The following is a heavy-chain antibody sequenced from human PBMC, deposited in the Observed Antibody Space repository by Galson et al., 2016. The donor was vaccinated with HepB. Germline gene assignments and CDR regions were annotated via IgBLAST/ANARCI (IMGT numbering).Heavy chain of an antibody. D-gene: IGHD2-21*01. CDR3: ARLPGLIDGLDV. CDR1: GGSISSHY. Sequence: SETLSLTCTVSGGSISSHYWSWIRQPPGKGLEWIGYIYYSGDTNHNPSLRSRVTMSVDTSKNHFSLKLRSVTAADTALYYCARLPGLIDGLDVWGQGTTVTFAS. V-gene: IGHV4-59*11. J-gene: IGHJ6*02. CDR2: IYYSGDT.